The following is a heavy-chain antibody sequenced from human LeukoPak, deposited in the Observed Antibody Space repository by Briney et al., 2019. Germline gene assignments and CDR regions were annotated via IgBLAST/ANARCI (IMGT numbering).Heavy chain of an antibody. J-gene: IGHJ4*02. CDR1: GGSISSYY. Sequence: NPSETLSLTCTVSGGSISSYYWSWIRQPPGKGLEWIGYIYYSGSTNYNPSLKSRVTISVDTSKNQFSLKLSSVTAADTAVYYCARATTAYCTGGICPNFDYWGQGALVTVSS. D-gene: IGHD2-8*02. CDR3: ARATTAYCTGGICPNFDY. CDR2: IYYSGST. V-gene: IGHV4-59*01.